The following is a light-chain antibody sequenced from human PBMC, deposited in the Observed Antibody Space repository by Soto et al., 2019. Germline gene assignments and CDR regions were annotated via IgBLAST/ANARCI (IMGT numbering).Light chain of an antibody. Sequence: DIQMTQSPSSLSASVGDRVTITCRASQSISSYLNWYQQRPGKAPELLIYAASSLQSGVPSRFSGSGSGTDFTPTISSLQPEDFATYYCQQSYSPLLTFGGGTKVEIK. CDR1: QSISSY. J-gene: IGKJ4*01. CDR2: AAS. V-gene: IGKV1-39*01. CDR3: QQSYSPLLT.